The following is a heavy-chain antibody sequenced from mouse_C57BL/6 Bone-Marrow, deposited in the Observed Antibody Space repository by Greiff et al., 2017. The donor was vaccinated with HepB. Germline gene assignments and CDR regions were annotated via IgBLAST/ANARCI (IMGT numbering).Heavy chain of an antibody. Sequence: QVQLKESGPGILQPSQTLSLTCSFSGFSLSTFGMGVGWIRQPSGKGLEWLAHIWWDDDKYYNPALKSRLTISKDTSKNQVFLKIANVDTADTATYYCARIHYYGSSFPYYFDYWGQGTTLTVSS. D-gene: IGHD1-1*01. V-gene: IGHV8-8*01. CDR1: GFSLSTFGMG. CDR2: IWWDDDK. CDR3: ARIHYYGSSFPYYFDY. J-gene: IGHJ2*01.